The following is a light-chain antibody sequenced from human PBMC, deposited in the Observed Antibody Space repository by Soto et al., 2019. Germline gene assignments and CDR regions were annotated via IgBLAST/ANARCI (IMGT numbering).Light chain of an antibody. Sequence: EIVMTQSPATLSLSPGERATLSCRASQSISSGYLAWYQQKPGQAPRLLIYGASSRATGIPDRFSGSGSGTDFTLTISRLEPEDFAVYYCQQRSNWPPITFGQGTRLEIK. V-gene: IGKV3D-20*02. CDR2: GAS. CDR1: QSISSGY. J-gene: IGKJ5*01. CDR3: QQRSNWPPIT.